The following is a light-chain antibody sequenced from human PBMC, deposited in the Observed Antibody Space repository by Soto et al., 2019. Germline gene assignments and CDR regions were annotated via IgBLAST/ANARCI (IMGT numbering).Light chain of an antibody. J-gene: IGKJ5*01. CDR3: QQRSNWQIT. V-gene: IGKV3-11*01. CDR1: QSVSSY. CDR2: DAS. Sequence: IVLTQSPATLSVSPGARATLSCRASQSVSSYLAWHQQKPGQAPRLLIYDASNRATGIPARFSGSGSGTDFTLTISSLEPEDFAVYYCQQRSNWQITFGQGTRLEIK.